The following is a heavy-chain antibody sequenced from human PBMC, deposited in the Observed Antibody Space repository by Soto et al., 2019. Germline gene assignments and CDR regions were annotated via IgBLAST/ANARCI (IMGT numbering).Heavy chain of an antibody. CDR2: IKQDGSEK. J-gene: IGHJ4*02. V-gene: IGHV3-7*01. Sequence: GGSLRLSCAASGLTFSSYWMSWVRQAPGKGLEWVANIKQDGSEKYYVDSVKGRFTISRDNAKNSLYLQMNSLRAEDTAVYYCARVESRTISQWGQGTLVTVSS. D-gene: IGHD3-9*01. CDR1: GLTFSSYW. CDR3: ARVESRTISQ.